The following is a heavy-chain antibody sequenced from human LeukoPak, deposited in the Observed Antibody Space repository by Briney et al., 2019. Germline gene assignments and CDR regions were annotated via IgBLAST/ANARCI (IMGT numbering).Heavy chain of an antibody. CDR3: ARDSSGGINWFDP. CDR1: GGSISSYY. V-gene: IGHV4-59*12. CDR2: IYYSGST. D-gene: IGHD2-15*01. J-gene: IGHJ5*02. Sequence: SETLSLTCTVSGGSISSYYWSWIRQPPGKGLEWIGYIYYSGSTNYNPSLKSRVTISVDTSKNQFSLKLSSVTAADTAVYYCARDSSGGINWFDPWGQGTLVTVSS.